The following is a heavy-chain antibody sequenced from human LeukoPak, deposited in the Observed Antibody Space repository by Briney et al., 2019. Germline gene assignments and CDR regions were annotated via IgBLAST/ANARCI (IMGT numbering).Heavy chain of an antibody. CDR3: ATYTHWVAGDV. Sequence: GGSLRLSCAASGFTFSDSWVSWVRQAPGKGLEWVANMNQDGSAKGYVDSVKGRFTISRDNARNSLYLQMSSLRPEDTAVYYCATYTHWVAGDVWGQGTTVTVSS. CDR2: MNQDGSAK. D-gene: IGHD3-16*01. CDR1: GFTFSDSW. J-gene: IGHJ6*02. V-gene: IGHV3-7*01.